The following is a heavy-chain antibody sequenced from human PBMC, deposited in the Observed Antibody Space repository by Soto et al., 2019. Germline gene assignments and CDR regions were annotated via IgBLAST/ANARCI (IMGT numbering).Heavy chain of an antibody. CDR1: GGSISSSSYY. V-gene: IGHV4-39*01. J-gene: IGHJ6*02. Sequence: PSETLSLTCTVSGGSISSSSYYWGWIRQPPGKGLEWIGSIYYSGSTYYNPSRKSRVTISVDTSKNQFSLKLSSVTAADTAVYYCARGFHDYYYYCMDVWGQGTTVTVSS. CDR3: ARGFHDYYYYCMDV. CDR2: IYYSGST.